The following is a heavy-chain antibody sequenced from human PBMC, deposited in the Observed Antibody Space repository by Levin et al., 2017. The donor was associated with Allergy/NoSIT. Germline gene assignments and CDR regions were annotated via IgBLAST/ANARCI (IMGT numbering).Heavy chain of an antibody. CDR2: INAGNGNT. J-gene: IGHJ4*02. CDR1: GYTFTSYA. D-gene: IGHD6-13*01. CDR3: ARVDSSSWFDY. V-gene: IGHV1-3*01. Sequence: GESLKISCKASGYTFTSYAMHWVRQAPGQRLEWMGWINAGNGNTKYSQKFQGRVTITRDTSASTAYMELSSLRSEDTAVYYCARVDSSSWFDYWGQGTLVTVSS.